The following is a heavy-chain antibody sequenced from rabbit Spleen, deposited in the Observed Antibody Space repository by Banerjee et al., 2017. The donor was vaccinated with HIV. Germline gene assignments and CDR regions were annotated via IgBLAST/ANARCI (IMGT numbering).Heavy chain of an antibody. CDR3: VRDKASVSGDYGPWYFDL. V-gene: IGHV1S7*01. J-gene: IGHJ4*01. D-gene: IGHD1-1*01. CDR1: GFSFSTSYY. CDR2: IYTSSGNT. Sequence: QLVESGGGLVQPEGSLTLTCTASGFSFSTSYYMCWVRQAPGKGLEWIGCIYTSSGNTYYASWVNGRFTISSHNAQNTLYLQLNSLTAADTATYFCVRDKASVSGDYGPWYFDLWGQGTLVTVS.